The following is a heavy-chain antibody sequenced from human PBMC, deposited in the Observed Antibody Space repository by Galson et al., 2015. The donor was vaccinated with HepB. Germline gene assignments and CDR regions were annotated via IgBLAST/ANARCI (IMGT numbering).Heavy chain of an antibody. D-gene: IGHD1-1*01. CDR1: GFTFSDSY. V-gene: IGHV3-11*01. J-gene: IGHJ4*02. Sequence: SLRLSCAASGFTFSDSYMSWIRQAPGKGLECVSYISSSGTTKYYADSVKGRFTISRDNSKNSLYVQMNSLTAEDTAVYYCARDSNWKVDYWGQGTLVTVSS. CDR3: ARDSNWKVDY. CDR2: ISSSGTTK.